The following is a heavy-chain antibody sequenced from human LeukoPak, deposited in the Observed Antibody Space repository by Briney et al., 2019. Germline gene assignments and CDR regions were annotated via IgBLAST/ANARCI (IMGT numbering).Heavy chain of an antibody. CDR1: GYTFTGYH. Sequence: GASVKVSCKASGYTFTGYHMQWVRQAPGQGLEWMGRINPNSGDTNYAQKFQGRVTMTRDTSISTAYMELSRLRSDDTAVYYCARDYCSSTSCLFDYWGQGTLVTVSS. CDR3: ARDYCSSTSCLFDY. D-gene: IGHD2-2*01. CDR2: INPNSGDT. V-gene: IGHV1-2*06. J-gene: IGHJ4*02.